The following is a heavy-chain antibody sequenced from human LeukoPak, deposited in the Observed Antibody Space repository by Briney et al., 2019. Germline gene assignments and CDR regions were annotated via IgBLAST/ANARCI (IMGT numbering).Heavy chain of an antibody. Sequence: PSETLSLTCAVYGGSFSGYYWSWIRQPPGKGLEWIGEINHSGSTNYNPSLKRRVTISVDTSKNQFSLKLSSVTAADTAVYYCAAYSSGWYGDAFDIWGQGTMVTVSS. CDR3: AAYSSGWYGDAFDI. CDR1: GGSFSGYY. D-gene: IGHD6-19*01. CDR2: INHSGST. V-gene: IGHV4-34*01. J-gene: IGHJ3*02.